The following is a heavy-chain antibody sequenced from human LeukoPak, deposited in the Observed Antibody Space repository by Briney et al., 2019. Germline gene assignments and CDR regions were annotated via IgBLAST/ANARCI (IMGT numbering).Heavy chain of an antibody. J-gene: IGHJ5*02. CDR3: AKDRGVHYYGSERGLYNWFDP. V-gene: IGHV3-23*01. D-gene: IGHD3-10*01. CDR1: GFTFSSYA. CDR2: ISGSGGST. Sequence: HPGGSLRLSCAASGFTFSSYAMSWVRQAPGKGLEWVSAISGSGGSTYYTDSVRGRFTISRDNSKNTLYLQMNSLRAEDTAVYYCAKDRGVHYYGSERGLYNWFDPWGQGTLVTVSS.